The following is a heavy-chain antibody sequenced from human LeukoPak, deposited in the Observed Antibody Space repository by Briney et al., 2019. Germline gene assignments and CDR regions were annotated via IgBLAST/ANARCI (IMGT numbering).Heavy chain of an antibody. CDR2: IYYSGST. J-gene: IGHJ1*01. CDR1: GGPISSGGYY. CDR3: ARGEYSSSWSSGLYFQH. Sequence: PSETLSLTCTVSGGPISSGGYYWSWIRQHPGKGLEWIGYIYYSGSTYYNPSLKSRVTISVDTSKNQFSLKLSSVTAADTAVYYCARGEYSSSWSSGLYFQHWGQGTLVTVSS. V-gene: IGHV4-31*03. D-gene: IGHD6-13*01.